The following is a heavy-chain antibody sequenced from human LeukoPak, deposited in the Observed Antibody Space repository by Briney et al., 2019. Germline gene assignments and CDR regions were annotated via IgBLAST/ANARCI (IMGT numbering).Heavy chain of an antibody. CDR3: ARETTYYYDRVGYYWYFDL. Sequence: SETLSLTCTVSGGSITSYSWSWIRQPAGKGPEYIGRIYSSGGTNNNPPLTSRGIMSVDKSKNQFPLKLTSVTAADTAVYYCARETTYYYDRVGYYWYFDLWGRGTLVTVSS. CDR2: IYSSGGT. V-gene: IGHV4-4*07. D-gene: IGHD3-22*01. J-gene: IGHJ2*01. CDR1: GGSITSYS.